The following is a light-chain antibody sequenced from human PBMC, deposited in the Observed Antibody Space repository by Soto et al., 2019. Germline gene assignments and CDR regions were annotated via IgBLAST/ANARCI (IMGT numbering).Light chain of an antibody. CDR2: DAS. CDR3: QQRSNWPPIT. Sequence: EIVLTQSPATLSLSPGERATLSCRASQSVSSYLAWYQQKRGQAPRLLIYDASNRATGIPARFSGSGSGTDFPLTISSLEPEDFAVYYCQQRSNWPPITFGQGTRLEMK. V-gene: IGKV3-11*01. J-gene: IGKJ5*01. CDR1: QSVSSY.